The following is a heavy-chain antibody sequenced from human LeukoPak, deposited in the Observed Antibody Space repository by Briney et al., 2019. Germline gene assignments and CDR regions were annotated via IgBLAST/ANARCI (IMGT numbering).Heavy chain of an antibody. D-gene: IGHD3-10*01. J-gene: IGHJ2*01. Sequence: SETLSLTCPVSGGSISSYYWSWIRQPAGKGLEWIGRIYTSGSTNYNPSLKSRVTMSVDTSKNQFSLKLSSVTAADTAVYFCAIVYYGRTDDYWYFDLWGRGTLVTVSS. CDR3: AIVYYGRTDDYWYFDL. CDR1: GGSISSYY. V-gene: IGHV4-4*07. CDR2: IYTSGST.